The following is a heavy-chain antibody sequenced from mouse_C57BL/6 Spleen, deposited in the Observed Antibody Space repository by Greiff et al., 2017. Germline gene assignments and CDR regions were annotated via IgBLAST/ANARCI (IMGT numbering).Heavy chain of an antibody. J-gene: IGHJ3*01. Sequence: EVQLQQSGGGLVQPGGSMKLSCAASGFTFSDAWMDWVRQSPEKGLEWVAEIRNKANDNATYYAESVKGRFTISRDDSKSIVYLQMNSLRAEDTGIYYCTRDYGSSWFAYWGQGTLVTVSA. CDR3: TRDYGSSWFAY. D-gene: IGHD1-1*01. CDR1: GFTFSDAW. V-gene: IGHV6-6*01. CDR2: IRNKANDNAT.